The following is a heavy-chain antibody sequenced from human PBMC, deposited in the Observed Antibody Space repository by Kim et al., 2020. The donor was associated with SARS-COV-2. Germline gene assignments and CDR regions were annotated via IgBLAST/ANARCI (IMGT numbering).Heavy chain of an antibody. V-gene: IGHV3-30*18. CDR3: AKSFSGGNFGYDY. J-gene: IGHJ4*02. CDR1: GFTFNTYG. CDR2: ISYDGSNK. Sequence: GGSLRLSCAASGFTFNTYGMHWVRQAPGKGLEWVAVISYDGSNKYYADSVKGRFTISRDNSKNTLYLQMNSLRIEDTAVYYCAKSFSGGNFGYDYWGQGTPGTGSP. D-gene: IGHD1-26*01.